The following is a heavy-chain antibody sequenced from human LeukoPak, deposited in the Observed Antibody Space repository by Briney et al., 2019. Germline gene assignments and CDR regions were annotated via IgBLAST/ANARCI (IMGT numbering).Heavy chain of an antibody. D-gene: IGHD3-3*01. CDR3: ARGLDKYDYWSGYFLAY. Sequence: ASVKVSCKASGYTFTGYYMYWVRQAPGQGLEWMGWINPNGGGTNYAQTVQGRVTMTRDTSISTAYMELSRLRSDDTAVYYCARGLDKYDYWSGYFLAYWGQGTLVTVSS. V-gene: IGHV1-2*02. CDR2: INPNGGGT. CDR1: GYTFTGYY. J-gene: IGHJ4*02.